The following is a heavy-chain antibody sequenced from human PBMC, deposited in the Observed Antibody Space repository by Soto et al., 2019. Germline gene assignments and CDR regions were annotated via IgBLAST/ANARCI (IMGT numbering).Heavy chain of an antibody. D-gene: IGHD7-27*01. Sequence: SETLSRTCAVSGGSLRSSNLWSWVRPPPGKGLEWIGEIYHSGSTNYNPSLKSRVTISVDKSKNQFSLKLSSVTAADTAVYYCATSQLGGYYYGMDVWGQGTKVTVSS. J-gene: IGHJ6*02. V-gene: IGHV4-4*02. CDR2: IYHSGST. CDR1: GGSLRSSNL. CDR3: ATSQLGGYYYGMDV.